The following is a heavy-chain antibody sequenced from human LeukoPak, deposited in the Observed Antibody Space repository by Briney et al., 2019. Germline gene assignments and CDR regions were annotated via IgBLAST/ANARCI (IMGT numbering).Heavy chain of an antibody. Sequence: CLRLSCAASGFTFCTYGVHSVRQSPGKGLKWVALISSDGSQTYYADSVQGRFTISRDNSKSTLYVQMTSVSAEDTAVYYCVKLVGGWYYFGGWGQGTLVTASS. J-gene: IGHJ4*02. V-gene: IGHV3-30*18. CDR2: ISSDGSQT. CDR1: GFTFCTYG. D-gene: IGHD2-15*01. CDR3: VKLVGGWYYFGG.